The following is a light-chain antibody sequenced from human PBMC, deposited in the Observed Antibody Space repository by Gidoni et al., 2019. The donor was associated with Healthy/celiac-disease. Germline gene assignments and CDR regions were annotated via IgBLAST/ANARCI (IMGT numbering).Light chain of an antibody. CDR1: LSVSSY. Sequence: EIVLTQSPATLSLSPGERATLSCRASLSVSSYLAWYQQKPGQAPRLLIYDASNRATGIPARFSGSGSGIDFTLTISSLEPEDFAVYYCQQRSNWPTFGQGTKVEIK. CDR2: DAS. V-gene: IGKV3-11*01. J-gene: IGKJ1*01. CDR3: QQRSNWPT.